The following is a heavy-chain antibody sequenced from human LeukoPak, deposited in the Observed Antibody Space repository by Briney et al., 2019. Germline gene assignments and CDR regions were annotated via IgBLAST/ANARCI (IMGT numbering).Heavy chain of an antibody. CDR1: GASVGSAGYY. Sequence: SETLSLTCTVSGASVGSAGYYWSWIRQPPGGGLEWIGYIYYIRNTNYNPSLKSRVTMSLDPSKNQFSLKLNSVTAADTAVYYCARTQSQSGTYRYYFGYWGQGTLVTVSS. CDR3: ARTQSQSGTYRYYFGY. D-gene: IGHD1-26*01. CDR2: IYYIRNT. J-gene: IGHJ4*02. V-gene: IGHV4-61*08.